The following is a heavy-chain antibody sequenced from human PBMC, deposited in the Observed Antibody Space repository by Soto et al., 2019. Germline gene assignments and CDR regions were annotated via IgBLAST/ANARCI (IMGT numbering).Heavy chain of an antibody. CDR1: GFSLTTSGEG. J-gene: IGHJ4*02. Sequence: QITLRESGPALVKPTQTLTLTCSFSGFSLTTSGEGVGWIRQPPGKALEWLALVYWDDAEHYSPSLRSRLTITKDTSKNQVVLTMTNMGPVDTATYYCAHMGVAGTLYYFDYWGQGTLVTVSS. CDR2: VYWDDAE. V-gene: IGHV2-5*02. CDR3: AHMGVAGTLYYFDY. D-gene: IGHD6-19*01.